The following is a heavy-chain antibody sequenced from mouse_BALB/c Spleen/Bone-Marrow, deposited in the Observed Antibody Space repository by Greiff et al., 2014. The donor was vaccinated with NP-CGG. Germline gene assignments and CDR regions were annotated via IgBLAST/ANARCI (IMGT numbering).Heavy chain of an antibody. CDR2: IDPATGNT. CDR1: GFNFKDTY. V-gene: IGHV14-3*02. D-gene: IGHD1-1*01. CDR3: ARVQLLRSRGIDY. J-gene: IGHJ2*01. Sequence: EVQLQQSGAELVKPGASVKLSCTASGFNFKDTYMHWVKQRPEQGLEWIGRIDPATGNTKYDPKFQGKATITADTSSNTAYLQLSSLTSEDTAVYYCARVQLLRSRGIDYWGQGTTLTVSS.